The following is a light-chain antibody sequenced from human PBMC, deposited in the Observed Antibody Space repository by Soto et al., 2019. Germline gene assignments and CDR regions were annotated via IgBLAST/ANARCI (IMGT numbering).Light chain of an antibody. V-gene: IGKV3D-20*02. CDR1: QSVSSRH. CDR2: GTS. Sequence: EIVVTQSPGTLSLSPGERATLSCRASQSVSSRHLAWYQQKPGQAPRLLIYGTSNRATGIPDRFSGSGSGPDFTLTISSLEPEDSAVYYCQQRHMWPITFGQGTRLEIK. J-gene: IGKJ5*01. CDR3: QQRHMWPIT.